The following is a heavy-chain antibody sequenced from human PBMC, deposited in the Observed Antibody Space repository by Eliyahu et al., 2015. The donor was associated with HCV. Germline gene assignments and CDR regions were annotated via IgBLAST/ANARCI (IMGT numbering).Heavy chain of an antibody. D-gene: IGHD4-11*01. CDR2: IYSGGSST. CDR3: ARSFDYSTHWYFDL. CDR1: GFTFSSYA. Sequence: EVQLLESGGGLVQPGGSLRLSCAASGFTFSSYAMSWVRQAPGKGLEWVSVIYSGGSSTYYADSVKGRFTISRDNSKNTLYLQMNSLRAEDTAVYYCARSFDYSTHWYFDLWGRGTLVTVSS. V-gene: IGHV3-23*03. J-gene: IGHJ2*01.